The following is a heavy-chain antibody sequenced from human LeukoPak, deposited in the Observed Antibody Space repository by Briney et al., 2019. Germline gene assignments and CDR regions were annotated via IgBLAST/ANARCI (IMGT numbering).Heavy chain of an antibody. CDR1: GFTFSTFA. CDR3: ARGLVEMATIFVV. J-gene: IGHJ4*02. V-gene: IGHV3-30*04. CDR2: ISLDGSTK. Sequence: PGRSLRLSCAASGFTFSTFAMHWVRHAPGKGLEWVAIISLDGSTKYYADSVKGRFTISRDNSKKTLYLQMSSLGTEDTAVYYCARGLVEMATIFVVWGQGTLVTVSS. D-gene: IGHD5-24*01.